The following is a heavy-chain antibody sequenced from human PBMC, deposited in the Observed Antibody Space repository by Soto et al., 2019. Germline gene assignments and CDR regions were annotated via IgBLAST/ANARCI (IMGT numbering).Heavy chain of an antibody. CDR3: ARWGHVVVVTAAFDY. V-gene: IGHV1-46*04. J-gene: IGHJ4*02. CDR1: GDTFTDYY. D-gene: IGHD2-21*02. Sequence: QVQLMQSGAEVKKPGASVKVSCKASGDTFTDYYIHWVRQAPGQGLEWMGTVNPSGGHTTYAQHLLGRVTMTRDTYTNSLYMELTSLTSDDEAIYYCARWGHVVVVTAAFDYWGQGPRVTVSS. CDR2: VNPSGGHT.